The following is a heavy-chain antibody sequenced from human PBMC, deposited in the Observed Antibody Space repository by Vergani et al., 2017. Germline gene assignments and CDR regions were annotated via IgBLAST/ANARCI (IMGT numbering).Heavy chain of an antibody. J-gene: IGHJ5*02. CDR1: GGSISSSSYY. V-gene: IGHV4-39*01. CDR2: IYYSGST. D-gene: IGHD3-16*01. Sequence: QLQLQESGPGLVKPSETLSLTCTVSGGSISSSSYYWGWIRQPPGKGLEWIGSIYYSGSTYYNPSLKSRVTISVDTSKNQFSLKLSSVTAADTAVYYCARQYYDYVWGSRNWFDPWGQGTLVTVSS. CDR3: ARQYYDYVWGSRNWFDP.